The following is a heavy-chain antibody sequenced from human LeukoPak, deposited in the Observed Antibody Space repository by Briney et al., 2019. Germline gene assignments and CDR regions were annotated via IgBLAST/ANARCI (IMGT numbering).Heavy chain of an antibody. D-gene: IGHD5-12*01. Sequence: PGGSLRLSCAASGFTFSRYSMNWVRQAPGKGLEWVSSVSSSSSYIYYADSVKGRFAISRDNAKNSVFLQMNSLRAEDTAVYYCARAEGYGSFDYWGQGTLVTVSS. J-gene: IGHJ4*02. CDR3: ARAEGYGSFDY. CDR2: VSSSSSYI. CDR1: GFTFSRYS. V-gene: IGHV3-21*01.